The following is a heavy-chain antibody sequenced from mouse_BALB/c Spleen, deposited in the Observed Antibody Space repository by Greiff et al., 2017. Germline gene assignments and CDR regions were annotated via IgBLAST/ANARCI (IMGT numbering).Heavy chain of an antibody. Sequence: VQLQESGPGLVQPSQSLSITCTVSGFSLTSYGVHWVRQSPGKGLEWLGVIWSGGSTDYNAAFISRLSISKDNSKSQVFFKMNSLQANDTAIYYCARNWGPLTGTWAYWGQGTLVTVSA. CDR1: GFSLTSYG. V-gene: IGHV2-2*02. J-gene: IGHJ3*01. CDR3: ARNWGPLTGTWAY. CDR2: IWSGGST. D-gene: IGHD4-1*01.